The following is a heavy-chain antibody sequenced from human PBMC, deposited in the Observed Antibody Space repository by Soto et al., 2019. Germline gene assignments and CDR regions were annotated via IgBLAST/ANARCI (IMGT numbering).Heavy chain of an antibody. V-gene: IGHV3-23*01. CDR2: ISGSGGST. J-gene: IGHJ4*02. CDR1: GFTFSSYA. D-gene: IGHD2-2*01. CDR3: AKCYCSSTSPAGGSFDY. Sequence: EVQLLESGGGLVQPGGSLRLSCAASGFTFSSYAMSWVRQAPGKGLEWVSAISGSGGSTYYADSVKGRFTIPRDNSKNTLYRQMNSLRAEDTAVYYCAKCYCSSTSPAGGSFDYWGQGTLVTVSS.